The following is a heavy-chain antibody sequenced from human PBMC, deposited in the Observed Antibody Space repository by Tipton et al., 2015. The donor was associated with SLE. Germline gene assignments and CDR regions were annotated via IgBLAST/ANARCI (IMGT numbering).Heavy chain of an antibody. CDR1: GGSISSHY. CDR2: IYYSGST. J-gene: IGHJ4*02. D-gene: IGHD1-1*01. CDR3: ARLETGTTSNFDY. Sequence: TLSLTCTVSGGSISSHYWSWIRQPPGKGLEWIGYIYYSGSTNYNPSLKSRVTISVDTSKNQFSLKLSSVTAADTAVYYCARLETGTTSNFDYWGQGTLVTVSS. V-gene: IGHV4-59*11.